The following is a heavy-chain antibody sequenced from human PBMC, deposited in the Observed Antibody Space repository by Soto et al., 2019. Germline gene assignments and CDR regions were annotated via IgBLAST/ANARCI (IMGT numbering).Heavy chain of an antibody. Sequence: EVLLVESGGGLVQPGGSLRLSCAASGFTFSNYWMHWVRQAPGKGLEWVSRVDPGATRTDYADSVEGRFTVSRDDAENTLDVQMDSLTAEDTGVYYCGRGGQGVADYWGQGTLVTVSS. CDR1: GFTFSNYW. V-gene: IGHV3-74*01. CDR3: GRGGQGVADY. J-gene: IGHJ4*02. CDR2: VDPGATRT. D-gene: IGHD3-10*01.